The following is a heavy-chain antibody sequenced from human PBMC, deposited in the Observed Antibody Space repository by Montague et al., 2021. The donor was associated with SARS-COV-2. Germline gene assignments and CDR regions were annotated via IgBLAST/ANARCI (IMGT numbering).Heavy chain of an antibody. CDR3: ARLPPYRFNSNGHYYNAVDI. J-gene: IGHJ3*02. D-gene: IGHD3-22*01. CDR2: IYYSGNT. Sequence: SETLSLTCTVSGGSISSSGYYWGWIRQPPGKGLEWIGSIYYSGNTYYSPSLQSRVTISVDTSKNQFSLRLNSVTAADTAVYYCARLPPYRFNSNGHYYNAVDIWGQGTMVTASS. V-gene: IGHV4-39*01. CDR1: GGSISSSGYY.